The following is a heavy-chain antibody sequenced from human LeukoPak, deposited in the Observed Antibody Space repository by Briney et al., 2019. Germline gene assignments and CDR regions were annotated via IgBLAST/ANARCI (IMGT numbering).Heavy chain of an antibody. CDR2: ISGSGGST. CDR1: GFTFSSYA. V-gene: IGHV3-23*01. CDR3: AKKGCSGGSCYLTGYYFDY. J-gene: IGHJ4*02. Sequence: PGGSLRLSCAAPGFTFSSYAMSWVRQAPGKGLEWVSAISGSGGSTYYADSVKGRFTISRDNSKNTLYLQMNSLRAEDTAVYYCAKKGCSGGSCYLTGYYFDYWGQGTLVTVSS. D-gene: IGHD2-15*01.